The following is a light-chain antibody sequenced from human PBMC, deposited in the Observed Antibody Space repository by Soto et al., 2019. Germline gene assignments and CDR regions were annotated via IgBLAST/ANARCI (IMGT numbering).Light chain of an antibody. Sequence: QSALTQPPSASGSPGQSVTISCTGTSSDVGGYQYVSWYQQHPGKVPKLMIYDVSKRPSGVPDRFSGSKSGNTASLTVSGLQAEHEADYYCSSYAGGNNLLFGGGTKLTVL. CDR2: DVS. CDR1: SSDVGGYQY. J-gene: IGLJ2*01. V-gene: IGLV2-8*01. CDR3: SSYAGGNNLL.